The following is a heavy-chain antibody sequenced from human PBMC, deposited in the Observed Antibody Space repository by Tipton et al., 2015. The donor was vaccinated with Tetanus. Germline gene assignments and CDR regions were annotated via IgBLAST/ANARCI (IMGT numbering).Heavy chain of an antibody. CDR1: GYIFTNYW. Sequence: QLVQSGGEVKKTGESLKISCKGSGYIFTNYWIGWVRQKPGKGLEWMGIIYPGDSDTRYSPSFQGQVTISVDKSINTAYPQWSSLKASDTSMFYCARAHCSDGVCNFDFWGQGALVTVAS. V-gene: IGHV5-51*01. CDR3: ARAHCSDGVCNFDF. J-gene: IGHJ4*02. D-gene: IGHD2-15*01. CDR2: IYPGDSDT.